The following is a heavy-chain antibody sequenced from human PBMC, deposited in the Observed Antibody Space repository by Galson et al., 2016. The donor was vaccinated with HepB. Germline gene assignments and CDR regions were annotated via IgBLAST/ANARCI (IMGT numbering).Heavy chain of an antibody. Sequence: ETLSLTCAVSGGSISSGYYWGWIRQPPGKGLEWIGSVSHDGHTYYNPSFKSRLTISVDTSKRHFSLQLTSVTAADTAVYYCTRSMEGEGAFDMWGQGTMVIASP. J-gene: IGHJ3*02. CDR1: GGSISSGYY. V-gene: IGHV4-38-2*01. D-gene: IGHD1-26*01. CDR2: VSHDGHT. CDR3: TRSMEGEGAFDM.